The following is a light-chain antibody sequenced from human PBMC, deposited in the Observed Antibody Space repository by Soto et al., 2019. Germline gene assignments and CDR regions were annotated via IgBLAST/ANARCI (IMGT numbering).Light chain of an antibody. J-gene: IGKJ1*01. V-gene: IGKV1-5*03. Sequence: DIQMTQCPSTLCAGVGGRFTSTCRASQSLSGWLAWYQQEPGKAPNLLIYMASTLASGVPSRFSGSGSGTEYTLTISSLQPDDFATYYCQHYNGYSWTFGQGTKVDIK. CDR3: QHYNGYSWT. CDR2: MAS. CDR1: QSLSGW.